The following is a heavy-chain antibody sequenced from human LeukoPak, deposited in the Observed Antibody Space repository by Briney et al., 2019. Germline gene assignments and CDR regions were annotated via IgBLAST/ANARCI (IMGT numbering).Heavy chain of an antibody. CDR1: GXSISSYY. Sequence: PSETLSLTWTVSGXSISSYYWSWIRQPAGKGLEWIGRLYTSGSPNYNPSLKSRVTKSVDTSKNQFSLKLSSVAAADTAGYDCAREGGDSSGWYGGYYFDYWGQGTLVTVSS. V-gene: IGHV4-4*07. D-gene: IGHD6-19*01. CDR2: LYTSGSP. J-gene: IGHJ4*02. CDR3: AREGGDSSGWYGGYYFDY.